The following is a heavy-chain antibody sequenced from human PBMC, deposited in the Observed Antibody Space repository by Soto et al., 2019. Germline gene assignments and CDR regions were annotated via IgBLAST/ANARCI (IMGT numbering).Heavy chain of an antibody. CDR2: ISYDGSNK. V-gene: IGHV3-30*18. D-gene: IGHD2-15*01. J-gene: IGHJ4*02. Sequence: QVQLVESGGGVVQPGRSLRLSCAASGFTFSSYGMHWVRQAPGKGLEWVAVISYDGSNKYYADSVKGRFTISRDNSKNTLYLQMNIRRAEDTAVYYCAKEDLDIVVVVAATPCLVDYWGQGTLVTVSS. CDR1: GFTFSSYG. CDR3: AKEDLDIVVVVAATPCLVDY.